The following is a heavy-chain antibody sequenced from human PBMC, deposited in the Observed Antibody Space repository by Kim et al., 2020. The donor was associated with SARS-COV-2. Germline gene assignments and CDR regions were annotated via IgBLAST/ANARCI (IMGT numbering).Heavy chain of an antibody. Sequence: GGSLRLSCAASGFTFSSYSMNWVRQAPGKGLEWVSYISSSSSTIYYADSVKGRFTISRDNAKNSLYLQMNSLRDEDTAVYYCARDKSDVVVPHPSEFDYWGQGTLVTVSS. CDR3: ARDKSDVVVPHPSEFDY. V-gene: IGHV3-48*02. D-gene: IGHD2-21*01. J-gene: IGHJ4*02. CDR1: GFTFSSYS. CDR2: ISSSSSTI.